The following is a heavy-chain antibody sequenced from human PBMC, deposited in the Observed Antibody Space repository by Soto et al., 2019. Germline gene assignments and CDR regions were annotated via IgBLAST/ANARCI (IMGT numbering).Heavy chain of an antibody. J-gene: IGHJ4*02. CDR2: ISGSGGST. CDR3: AKEGVYYYDSITYFDY. D-gene: IGHD3-22*01. Sequence: PGGSLRLSCAASGFTFSSYAMSWVRQAPGKGLEWVSAISGSGGSTYYADSVKGRFTISRDNSKNTLYLQMNSLRAEDTAVYYCAKEGVYYYDSITYFDYWGQGTLVTVSS. V-gene: IGHV3-23*01. CDR1: GFTFSSYA.